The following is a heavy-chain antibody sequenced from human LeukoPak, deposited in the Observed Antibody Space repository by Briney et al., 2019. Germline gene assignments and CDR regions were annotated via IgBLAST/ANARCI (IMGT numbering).Heavy chain of an antibody. V-gene: IGHV3-30*03. CDR2: ISCDGSKK. Sequence: GGSLRLSCAASGFTFSSYGMQWVRQAPGKALEWVAVISCDGSKKYYADSVKGRFTISRDNSKNTLYLQMNSLRAEDTAVYYCARDLLDTYYYGSGSYEGPDYWGQGTLVTVSS. CDR1: GFTFSSYG. J-gene: IGHJ4*02. D-gene: IGHD3-10*01. CDR3: ARDLLDTYYYGSGSYEGPDY.